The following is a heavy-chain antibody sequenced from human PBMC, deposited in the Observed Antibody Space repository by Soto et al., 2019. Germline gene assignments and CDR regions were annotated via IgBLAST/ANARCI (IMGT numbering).Heavy chain of an antibody. CDR2: ISGSGGST. J-gene: IGHJ4*02. D-gene: IGHD6-6*01. CDR3: AKQLPFDY. CDR1: GVPCRSYA. V-gene: IGHV3-23*01. Sequence: GGSMILSCAAAGVPCRSYAMIWVRQAPGKGLEWVSAISGSGGSTYYADSVKGRFTISRDNSKNTLYLQMNSLRAEDTAVYYCAKQLPFDYWGQGTLVTVSA.